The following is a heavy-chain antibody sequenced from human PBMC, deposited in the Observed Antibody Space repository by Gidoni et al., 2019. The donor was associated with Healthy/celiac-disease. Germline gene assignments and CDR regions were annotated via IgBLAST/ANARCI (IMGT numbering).Heavy chain of an antibody. V-gene: IGHV4-4*07. D-gene: IGHD3-10*01. Sequence: QVQLQESGPGLVKPSETLSLTCTVSGGSISSYYWSWLRQPAGKGLEWIGRIYTSGSTNYNPSLKSRVTMSVDTSKNQFSLKLSSVTAADTAVYYCARERLRFGELGELDYWGQGTLVTVSS. CDR1: GGSISSYY. CDR2: IYTSGST. CDR3: ARERLRFGELGELDY. J-gene: IGHJ4*02.